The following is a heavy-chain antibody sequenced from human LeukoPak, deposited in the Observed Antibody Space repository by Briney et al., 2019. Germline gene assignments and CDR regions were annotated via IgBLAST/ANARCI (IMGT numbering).Heavy chain of an antibody. CDR1: GFTFSSYS. J-gene: IGHJ4*02. V-gene: IGHV3-21*01. D-gene: IGHD6-19*01. Sequence: GGSLRLSCAASGFTFSSYSMNWVRQAPGKGLEWVSSISSSSSYIYYADSVKGRFTISRDNAKNSLYLQMNSLRAEDTAVYYCARASVAGRGEYYFDYWGQGTLVTVSS. CDR3: ARASVAGRGEYYFDY. CDR2: ISSSSSYI.